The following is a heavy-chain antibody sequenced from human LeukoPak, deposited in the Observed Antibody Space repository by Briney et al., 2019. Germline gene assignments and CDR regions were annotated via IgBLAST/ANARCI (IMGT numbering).Heavy chain of an antibody. D-gene: IGHD6-13*01. V-gene: IGHV1-2*02. J-gene: IGHJ4*02. CDR2: INPNSGGT. CDR1: GYTFTGYY. CDR3: ATHSIAAVGFDY. Sequence: ASVKVSCKASGYTFTGYYMHWVRQAPGQGLEWMGWINPNSGGTNYAQKFQGRVTMTRDTSISTAYMELSRLTSGDTAVYYCATHSIAAVGFDYWGQGTLVTVSS.